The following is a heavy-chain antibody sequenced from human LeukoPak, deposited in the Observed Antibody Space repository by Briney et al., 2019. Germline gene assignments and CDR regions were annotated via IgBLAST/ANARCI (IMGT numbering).Heavy chain of an antibody. CDR3: ARAGTRTVWFDP. V-gene: IGHV1-2*04. CDR2: INPSSGGT. J-gene: IGHJ5*02. Sequence: ASVKVSCKASGYTFTGYYMHWVRQAPGQGLEWMGWINPSSGGTNYAQKFQGWVTMTRDTSISTAYMELSRLRSDDTAVYYCARAGTRTVWFDPWGQGTLVTVSS. CDR1: GYTFTGYY. D-gene: IGHD1-1*01.